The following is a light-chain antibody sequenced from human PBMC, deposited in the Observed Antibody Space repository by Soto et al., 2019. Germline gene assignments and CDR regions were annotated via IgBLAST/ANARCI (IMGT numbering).Light chain of an antibody. V-gene: IGKV3-15*01. J-gene: IGKJ4*01. CDR2: GAS. Sequence: EIVMTQSPATLSVSPGERATLSCRASQSVSSNLAWYQQKPGQAPRLLSYGASTRATGIPARFSGSGSGTEFTLTISSLESEDFAVYYCQQYDTWPPLTCGGGTKVEIK. CDR3: QQYDTWPPLT. CDR1: QSVSSN.